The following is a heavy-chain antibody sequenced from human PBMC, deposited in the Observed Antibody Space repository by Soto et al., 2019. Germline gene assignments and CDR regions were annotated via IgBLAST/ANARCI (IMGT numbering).Heavy chain of an antibody. J-gene: IGHJ1*01. Sequence: QLQLQESGPGLVKPSETLSLTCTVSGGSISSSSYYWGWIHQPPGKGLEWIGSIYYSGSTYHNPSLKSRVPDSVDTSKNQFSLTLRSVPAADAAVYYCARHAVHSSGYTGDWGQGTRVTVSS. CDR3: ARHAVHSSGYTGD. CDR2: IYYSGST. V-gene: IGHV4-39*01. D-gene: IGHD6-19*01. CDR1: GGSISSSSYY.